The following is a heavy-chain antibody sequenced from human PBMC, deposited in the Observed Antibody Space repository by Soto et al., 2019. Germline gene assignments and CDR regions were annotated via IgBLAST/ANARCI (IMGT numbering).Heavy chain of an antibody. CDR2: MNPNSGNT. V-gene: IGHV1-8*01. Sequence: ASVKVSCKASGYTFTSYDINWVRQATGQGLEWMGWMNPNSGNTGYAQKFQGRVTMTRNTSISTAYMELSSLRSEDTAVYYCARNPPKYQLLPPGSPFDIWGQGTMVTVSS. J-gene: IGHJ3*02. D-gene: IGHD2-2*01. CDR3: ARNPPKYQLLPPGSPFDI. CDR1: GYTFTSYD.